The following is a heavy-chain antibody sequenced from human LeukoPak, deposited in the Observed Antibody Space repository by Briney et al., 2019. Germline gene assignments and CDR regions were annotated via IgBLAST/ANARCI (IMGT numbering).Heavy chain of an antibody. V-gene: IGHV1-69*04. CDR2: IIPILGIA. CDR1: GGTFSSYA. D-gene: IGHD6-13*01. Sequence: ASVKVSCKASGGTFSSYAISWVRQAPGQGLEWMGRIIPILGIANYAQKFQGRVTITADKSTSTAYMELSSLRSVDTAVYHCARDPGDSSNHYYYGMDVWGQGTTVTVSS. J-gene: IGHJ6*02. CDR3: ARDPGDSSNHYYYGMDV.